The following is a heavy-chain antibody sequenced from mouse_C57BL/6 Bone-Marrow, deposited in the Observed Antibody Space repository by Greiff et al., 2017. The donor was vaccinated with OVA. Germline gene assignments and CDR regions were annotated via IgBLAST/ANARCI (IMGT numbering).Heavy chain of an antibody. CDR3: ARDSNDAMDY. V-gene: IGHV1-81*01. D-gene: IGHD2-5*01. CDR1: GYTFTSCG. J-gene: IGHJ4*01. CDR2: IYPRSGNN. Sequence: QVQLQQSGAELARPGASVTLSCKASGYTFTSCGISWVKQRTGQGLEWIGEIYPRSGNNYYNEKFKGKATLPADKSSSTEYMELRSLTSEDAAVYFCARDSNDAMDYWGQGTSVTVSS.